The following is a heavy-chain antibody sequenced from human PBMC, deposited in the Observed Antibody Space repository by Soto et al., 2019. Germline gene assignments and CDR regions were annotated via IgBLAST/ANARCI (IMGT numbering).Heavy chain of an antibody. CDR3: ARQMYYDFWSGYYPLTDYYYYYMDV. J-gene: IGHJ6*03. V-gene: IGHV5-51*01. Sequence: GESLKISCKGSGYSFTSYWIGWVRQMPGKGLEWMGIIYPGDSDTRHSPSFQGQVTISADKSISTAYLQWSSLKASDTAMYYCARQMYYDFWSGYYPLTDYYYYYMDVWGKGTTVTVSS. CDR2: IYPGDSDT. D-gene: IGHD3-3*01. CDR1: GYSFTSYW.